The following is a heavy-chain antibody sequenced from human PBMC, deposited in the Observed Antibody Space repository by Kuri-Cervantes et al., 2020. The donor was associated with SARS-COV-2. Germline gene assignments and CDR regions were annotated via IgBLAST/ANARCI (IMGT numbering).Heavy chain of an antibody. CDR1: GGSISSYY. Sequence: SETLPLTCTVSGGSISSYYWSWIRQPPGKGLEWIGYIYYSGSTNYNPSLKSRVTISVDTSKNQFSLKLSSVTAADTAVYYCARTHYATLLDIWGQGTMVTVSS. V-gene: IGHV4-59*01. CDR2: IYYSGST. D-gene: IGHD2-2*01. J-gene: IGHJ3*02. CDR3: ARTHYATLLDI.